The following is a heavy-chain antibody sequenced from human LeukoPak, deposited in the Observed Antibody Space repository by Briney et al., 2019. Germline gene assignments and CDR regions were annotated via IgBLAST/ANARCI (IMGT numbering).Heavy chain of an antibody. CDR1: GGSISSGDYY. J-gene: IGHJ4*02. CDR2: IYYSGST. D-gene: IGHD4-11*01. V-gene: IGHV4-30-4*01. CDR3: ASYSNYGSSYYFDY. Sequence: SETLSLTCTVSGGSISSGDYYWSWIRQPPGKGLEGIGYIYYSGSTYYNPSLKSRVTISVDTSKNQFSLKLSSVTAADTAVYYCASYSNYGSSYYFDYWGQGTLVTVSS.